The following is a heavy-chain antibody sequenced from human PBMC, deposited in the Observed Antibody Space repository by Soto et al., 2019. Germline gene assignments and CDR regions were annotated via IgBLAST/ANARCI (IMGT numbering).Heavy chain of an antibody. CDR3: AKCGIAVAPYYYGMDV. V-gene: IGHV3-30*18. CDR2: ISYDGSNK. J-gene: IGHJ6*02. D-gene: IGHD6-19*01. Sequence: SLRLSCAASGFTFSSYGMHWVRQAPGKGLEWVAVISYDGSNKYYADSVKGRFTISRDNSKNTLYLQMNSLRAEDTAVYYCAKCGIAVAPYYYGMDVWGQGTTVTVSS. CDR1: GFTFSSYG.